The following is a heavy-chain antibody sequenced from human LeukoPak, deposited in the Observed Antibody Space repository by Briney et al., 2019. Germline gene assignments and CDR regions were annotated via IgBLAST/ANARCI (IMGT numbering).Heavy chain of an antibody. CDR3: ARNIGDSSSNWFDL. J-gene: IGHJ5*02. CDR1: GFTFSSYA. Sequence: PGGSLRLSCAASGFTFSSYAMHWVRQAPGKGLEWVAVISYDGSNKYYADSVKGRFTISRDNSKNTLYLKMNSLRAEDTAVYYCARNIGDSSSNWFDLWGQGTLVTVSS. V-gene: IGHV3-30-3*01. D-gene: IGHD6-6*01. CDR2: ISYDGSNK.